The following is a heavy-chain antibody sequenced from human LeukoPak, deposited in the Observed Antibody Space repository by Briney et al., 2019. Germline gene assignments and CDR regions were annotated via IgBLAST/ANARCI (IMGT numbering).Heavy chain of an antibody. J-gene: IGHJ6*02. CDR1: GGSISSYY. CDR3: ARDNWNYGSSMEV. Sequence: PSETLSLTCTVSGGSISSYYWSWIRQPPGKGLEWIGYIYYSGSTNYNPSLKSRVTISVDTSKNQFSLKLSSVTAADTAVYYCARDNWNYGSSMEVWGQGTTVTVSS. V-gene: IGHV4-59*01. D-gene: IGHD1-7*01. CDR2: IYYSGST.